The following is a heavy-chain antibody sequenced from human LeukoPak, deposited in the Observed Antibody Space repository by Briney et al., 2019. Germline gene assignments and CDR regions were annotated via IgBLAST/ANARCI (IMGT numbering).Heavy chain of an antibody. CDR1: GFTFSDYY. Sequence: GGSLRLSCAASGFTFSDYYMSWIRQAPGKGLEWVSYISSSSSTIYYADSVKGRFTISRDNAKNSLYLQMNSLRAEDTAVYYCASTVVPAAIRRPCWYYFDYWGQGTLVTVSS. J-gene: IGHJ4*02. CDR2: ISSSSSTI. V-gene: IGHV3-11*04. CDR3: ASTVVPAAIRRPCWYYFDY. D-gene: IGHD2-2*02.